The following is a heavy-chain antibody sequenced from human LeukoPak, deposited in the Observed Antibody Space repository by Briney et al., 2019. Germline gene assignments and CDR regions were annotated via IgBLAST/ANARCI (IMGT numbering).Heavy chain of an antibody. CDR3: ARLYCSSTSCYQHWFDP. V-gene: IGHV4-39*07. J-gene: IGHJ5*02. Sequence: PSETLSLTCTVSSGSIGSGTYYWSWIRQPPGKGLEWIGEINHSGSTNYNPSLKSRVTISVDTSKNQFSLKLSSVTAADTAVYYCARLYCSSTSCYQHWFDPWGQGTLVTVSS. CDR1: SGSIGSGTYY. CDR2: INHSGST. D-gene: IGHD2-2*01.